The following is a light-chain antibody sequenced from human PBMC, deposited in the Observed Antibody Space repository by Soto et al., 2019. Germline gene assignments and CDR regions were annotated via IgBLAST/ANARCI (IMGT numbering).Light chain of an antibody. Sequence: EIVLTQSPDTLSLSSGERATLSCRASQRISNYYLAWYHQKPGQAPRLLIYGASSRAPGVPDRFSGSGSGTDFTLTISRLEPEDFAVYYCQQYGSSPLTFGGGNKVEIK. CDR2: GAS. CDR3: QQYGSSPLT. V-gene: IGKV3-20*01. J-gene: IGKJ4*01. CDR1: QRISNYY.